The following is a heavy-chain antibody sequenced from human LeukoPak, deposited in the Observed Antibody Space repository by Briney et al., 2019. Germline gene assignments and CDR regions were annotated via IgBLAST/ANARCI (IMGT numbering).Heavy chain of an antibody. D-gene: IGHD5-18*01. CDR3: ATGGSGDTATVSY. CDR1: GFPFSSYA. CDR2: ISNDGSNK. Sequence: SGGSLSLSCAASGFPFSSYAMHWVRQAPGKGLEWAALISNDGSNKYYADSVKGRFTISRDNSKNTLYLQLNSLRAEDTAVYFCATGGSGDTATVSYWGQGTLVTVSS. J-gene: IGHJ4*02. V-gene: IGHV3-30-3*01.